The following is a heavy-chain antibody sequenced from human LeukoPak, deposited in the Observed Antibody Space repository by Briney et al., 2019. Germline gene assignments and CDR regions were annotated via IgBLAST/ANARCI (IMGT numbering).Heavy chain of an antibody. CDR3: ARSGSRDYYQSLDY. V-gene: IGHV6-1*01. D-gene: IGHD3-3*01. Sequence: SQTLSLTCAISGDSVSNKSATWNWIRQSPSRGLEWLGRTYYRSKWFNDYAVSVKSRITINPDTSKNQFSLQLNSVTPEDTAVYYCARSGSRDYYQSLDYWGQGTLVTVSS. CDR1: GDSVSNKSAT. CDR2: TYYRSKWFN. J-gene: IGHJ4*02.